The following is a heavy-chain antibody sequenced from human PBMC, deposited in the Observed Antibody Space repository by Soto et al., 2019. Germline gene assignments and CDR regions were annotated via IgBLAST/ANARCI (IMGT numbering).Heavy chain of an antibody. CDR3: ATILGGFFES. D-gene: IGHD3-9*01. CDR2: IMPISDTS. V-gene: IGHV1-69*06. J-gene: IGHJ4*01. CDR1: GGSFSSYA. Sequence: QVQLAQSGAEVKKPGSSVKVSCKASGGSFSSYAISWVRQAPGQGLEWMGGIMPISDTSHYAQNFQGRVTLTADKSTTTAYMELSSLRYEDTALYYCATILGGFFESWGEGTQVTVSS.